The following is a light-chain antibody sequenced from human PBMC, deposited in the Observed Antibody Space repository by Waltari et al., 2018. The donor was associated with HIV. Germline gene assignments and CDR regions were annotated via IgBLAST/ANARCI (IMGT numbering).Light chain of an antibody. CDR3: QQSYNTSYS. CDR2: AAS. Sequence: DIQMTQSPSSLSASVGDRVTITCRASQSISNYLNWYQQKPGKAPKLLIYAASNLQSGVPSGSSGSGSGTDFTLTISSLQPEDFATYYCQQSYNTSYSFGQGTKLEIK. CDR1: QSISNY. J-gene: IGKJ2*03. V-gene: IGKV1-39*01.